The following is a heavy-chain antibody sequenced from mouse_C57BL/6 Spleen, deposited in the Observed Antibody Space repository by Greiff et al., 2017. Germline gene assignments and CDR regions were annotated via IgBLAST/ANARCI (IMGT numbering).Heavy chain of an antibody. CDR1: GYAFSSSW. CDR3: ARSPYSNYEYFEG. J-gene: IGHJ1*03. Sequence: VQLQESGPELVKPGASVKISCKASGYAFSSSWMNWVKQRPGKGLEWIGRSYPGDGDTNYNGTFKGKATLTADKSSSTAYMQLSSLTSEDSAVYFCARSPYSNYEYFEGWGTGTTVTVSS. CDR2: SYPGDGDT. V-gene: IGHV1-82*01. D-gene: IGHD2-5*01.